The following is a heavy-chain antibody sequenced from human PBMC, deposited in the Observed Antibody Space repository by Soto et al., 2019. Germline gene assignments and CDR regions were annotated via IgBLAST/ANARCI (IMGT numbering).Heavy chain of an antibody. J-gene: IGHJ4*02. Sequence: QVQLQESGPGLVKPSQTLSLTCTVSGGSINSGDYYWSWIRQPPGKGLEWIGYIYYSGSTYYNPSLKSRVTVSIDTSKNQCSLKLSSVTAADTAVYYCATVPQYSSGFGGFDYWGQGTLVTVSS. CDR3: ATVPQYSSGFGGFDY. CDR1: GGSINSGDYY. CDR2: IYYSGST. V-gene: IGHV4-30-4*01. D-gene: IGHD6-19*01.